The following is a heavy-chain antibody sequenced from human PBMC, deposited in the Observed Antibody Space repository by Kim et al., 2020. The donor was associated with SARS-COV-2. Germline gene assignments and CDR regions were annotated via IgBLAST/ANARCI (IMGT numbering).Heavy chain of an antibody. J-gene: IGHJ4*02. CDR3: ARDRLYGSGSYIDY. CDR1: GFTFSSYG. CDR2: ISNDGSNK. V-gene: IGHV3-33*05. Sequence: GGSLRLSCVASGFTFSSYGMYWVPQAPGKGLEWVAVISNDGSNKYYADSVKGRFTISRDNSKNTLYLQMNSLRAEDTAVYYCARDRLYGSGSYIDYWGQG. D-gene: IGHD3-10*01.